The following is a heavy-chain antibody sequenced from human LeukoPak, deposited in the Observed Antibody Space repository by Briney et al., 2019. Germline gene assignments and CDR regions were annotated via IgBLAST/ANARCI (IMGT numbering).Heavy chain of an antibody. Sequence: SVKVSCKASGGTFSSYAISWVRQAPGQGLEWMGGIIPIFGTANYAQKFQGRVTITADESTSTAYMELSSLRSEDTAVYYCARGGTMVRGVMGYYYYMDVWGKGTTVTISS. CDR1: GGTFSSYA. CDR3: ARGGTMVRGVMGYYYYMDV. J-gene: IGHJ6*03. V-gene: IGHV1-69*13. D-gene: IGHD3-10*01. CDR2: IIPIFGTA.